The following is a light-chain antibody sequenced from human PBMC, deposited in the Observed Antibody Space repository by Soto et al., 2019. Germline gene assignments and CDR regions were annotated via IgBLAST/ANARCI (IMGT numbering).Light chain of an antibody. Sequence: DIVFTQSPCTLSLSPGDRATLSCRSSQSVSNYVAWYQQRPGQAPRLLIYDASNRATGIPARFSGSGSGTDFTLTISSLEPEDFAVYYCQQRSHGLTFGGGTKVDI. CDR3: QQRSHGLT. CDR1: QSVSNY. V-gene: IGKV3-11*01. J-gene: IGKJ4*01. CDR2: DAS.